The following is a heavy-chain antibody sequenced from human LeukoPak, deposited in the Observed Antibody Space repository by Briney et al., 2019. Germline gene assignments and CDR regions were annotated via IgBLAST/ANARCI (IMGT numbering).Heavy chain of an antibody. CDR2: ISSSSSTI. V-gene: IGHV3-48*01. D-gene: IGHD5-18*01. CDR3: ARDTAMVNIAYFDY. Sequence: GGSLRLSCAASGFTFSSYSMNWVRQAPGKGLEWVSYISSSSSTIYYADSVKGRFTISRDNAKNSLYLQMNSLRAEDTAVYYCARDTAMVNIAYFDYWGQGTLVTVSS. J-gene: IGHJ4*02. CDR1: GFTFSSYS.